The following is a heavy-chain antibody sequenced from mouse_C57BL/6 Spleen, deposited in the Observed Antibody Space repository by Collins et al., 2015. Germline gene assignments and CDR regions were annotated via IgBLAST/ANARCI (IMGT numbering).Heavy chain of an antibody. CDR1: GYTFTSYW. Sequence: QVQLQQPGAELVKPGASVKMSCKASGYTFTSYWITXVKQRPGQGLEWIGDIYPGSGSTNYNEKFKSKATLTVDTSSSTAYMQLSSLTSEDSAVYYCARERYDPDEGFDYWGQGTTLTVSS. CDR2: IYPGSGST. D-gene: IGHD2-3*01. J-gene: IGHJ2*01. V-gene: IGHV1-55*01. CDR3: ARERYDPDEGFDY.